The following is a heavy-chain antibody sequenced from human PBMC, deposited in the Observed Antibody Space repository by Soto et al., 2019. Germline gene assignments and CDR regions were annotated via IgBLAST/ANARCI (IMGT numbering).Heavy chain of an antibody. CDR3: ARGRYSSSSNWFDP. D-gene: IGHD6-6*01. CDR1: GGSISNGGYY. V-gene: IGHV4-31*03. J-gene: IGHJ5*02. Sequence: NPSETLSLTCTVSGGSISNGGYYWSWIRHHPGKGLEWIGYIYYSGSTYYNPSLKSRVTISVDTSKNQFSLKLRSVTAADTAVYYCARGRYSSSSNWFDPWGQGTLVTVSS. CDR2: IYYSGST.